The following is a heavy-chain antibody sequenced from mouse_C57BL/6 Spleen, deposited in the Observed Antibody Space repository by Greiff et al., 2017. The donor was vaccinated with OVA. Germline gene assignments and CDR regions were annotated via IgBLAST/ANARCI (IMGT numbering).Heavy chain of an antibody. J-gene: IGHJ2*01. Sequence: EVQLQQSGAELVRPGASVKLSCTASGSNIKDYYMHWVKQRPEQGLEWIGRIDPEDGDTEYAPKFQGKATMTADTSSNTAYLQLSSLTSEDTAVYYCTTDYYGSRPDYWGQGTTLTVSS. CDR3: TTDYYGSRPDY. CDR2: IDPEDGDT. V-gene: IGHV14-1*01. CDR1: GSNIKDYY. D-gene: IGHD1-1*01.